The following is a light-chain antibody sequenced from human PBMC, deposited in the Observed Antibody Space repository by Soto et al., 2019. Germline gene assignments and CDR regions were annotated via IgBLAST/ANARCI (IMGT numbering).Light chain of an antibody. CDR2: DVN. V-gene: IGLV2-14*01. Sequence: QSVLTQPASVSGSPGQSITLSCTRTSSDIGGYDYVSWYQRHPGKAPKLIIYDVNNRPSGVSNRFSGSKSGNTASLTISGLQAEDEADYYCTSYASGSSHVVFGGGTQLTVL. J-gene: IGLJ2*01. CDR1: SSDIGGYDY. CDR3: TSYASGSSHVV.